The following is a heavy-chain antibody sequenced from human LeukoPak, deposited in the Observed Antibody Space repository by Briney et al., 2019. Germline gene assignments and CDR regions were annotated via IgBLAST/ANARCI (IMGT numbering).Heavy chain of an antibody. Sequence: GGSLRLSCAASGFTFSSYSMNWVRQAPGKGLEWVSSISSSSSYIYYADSVKGRFTISRDNAKNSLYLQMNSLRAEDTAVYYCARGGSPPYYYGSGSYFGYWGQGTLVTVSS. CDR2: ISSSSSYI. J-gene: IGHJ4*02. CDR1: GFTFSSYS. V-gene: IGHV3-21*01. D-gene: IGHD3-10*01. CDR3: ARGGSPPYYYGSGSYFGY.